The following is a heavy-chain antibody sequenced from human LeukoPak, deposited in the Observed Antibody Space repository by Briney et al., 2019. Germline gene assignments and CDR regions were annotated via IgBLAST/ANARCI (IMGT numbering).Heavy chain of an antibody. CDR3: VRQTPTTDNWFDP. Sequence: SETLSLTRTVSGGSISSSSYYWGWIRQPPGKGLEWIGSIYYSGSTYYNPSLKSRVTISVDTSKNQFSLKLSSVTAADTAVYYCVRQTPTTDNWFDPWGQGTLVTVSS. CDR1: GGSISSSSYY. D-gene: IGHD4-17*01. J-gene: IGHJ5*02. CDR2: IYYSGST. V-gene: IGHV4-39*01.